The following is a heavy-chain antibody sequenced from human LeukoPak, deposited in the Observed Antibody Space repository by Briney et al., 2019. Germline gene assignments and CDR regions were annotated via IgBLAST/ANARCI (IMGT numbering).Heavy chain of an antibody. CDR1: GYTFTSYD. J-gene: IGHJ6*03. Sequence: ASVKVSCKASGYTFTSYDINWVRQATGQGLEWMGWMNPNSGNTGYAQKFQGRVTMTRNTSISTAYMELSSLRSEDTAVYYCARVGRVRGVIVYYYYMDVWGEGTTVTISS. CDR2: MNPNSGNT. V-gene: IGHV1-8*01. CDR3: ARVGRVRGVIVYYYYMDV. D-gene: IGHD3-10*01.